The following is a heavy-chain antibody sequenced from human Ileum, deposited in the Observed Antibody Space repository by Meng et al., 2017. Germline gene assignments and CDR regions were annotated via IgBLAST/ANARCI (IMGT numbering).Heavy chain of an antibody. V-gene: IGHV4-34*02. Sequence: QVQLQQWGAGLLKRSETLSLTCAANGGSFSGYYWSWIRQPPGKGLEWIGEISHSGSTHYNPSLKSRLTISVDTSNNQFSLKLNSVTAADTAVYYCARGGVAARLGTWGQGALVTVSS. J-gene: IGHJ4*02. CDR3: ARGGVAARLGT. CDR2: ISHSGST. D-gene: IGHD6-6*01. CDR1: GGSFSGYY.